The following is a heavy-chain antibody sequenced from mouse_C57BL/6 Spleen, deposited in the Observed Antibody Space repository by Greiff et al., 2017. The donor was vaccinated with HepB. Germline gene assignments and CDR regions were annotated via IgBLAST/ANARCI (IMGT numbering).Heavy chain of an antibody. Sequence: VQLQQPGAELVKPGASVKVSCKASGYTFTSYWMHWVKQRPGQGLEWIGRIHPSDSDTNYNQKFKGKATLTVDKSSSTAYMQLSSLTSEDSAVYYCATKGIYYDYDGFAYWGQGTLVTVSA. J-gene: IGHJ3*01. CDR2: IHPSDSDT. D-gene: IGHD2-4*01. V-gene: IGHV1-74*01. CDR3: ATKGIYYDYDGFAY. CDR1: GYTFTSYW.